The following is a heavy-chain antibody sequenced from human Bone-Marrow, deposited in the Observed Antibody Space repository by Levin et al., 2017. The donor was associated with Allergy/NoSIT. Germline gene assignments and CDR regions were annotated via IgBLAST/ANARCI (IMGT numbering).Heavy chain of an antibody. J-gene: IGHJ4*02. D-gene: IGHD3-3*01. CDR1: GFTFSSYE. CDR3: ARVTIFGVVTPGY. CDR2: ISSSGSTI. V-gene: IGHV3-48*03. Sequence: PGGSLRLSCAASGFTFSSYEMNWVRQAPGKGLEWVSYISSSGSTIYYADSVKGRFTISRDNAKNSLYLQMNSLRAEDTAVYYCARVTIFGVVTPGYWGQGTLVTVSS.